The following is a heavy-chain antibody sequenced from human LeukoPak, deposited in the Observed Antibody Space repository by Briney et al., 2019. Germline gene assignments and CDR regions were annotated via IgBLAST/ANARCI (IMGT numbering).Heavy chain of an antibody. CDR2: IYYSGST. J-gene: IGHJ4*02. V-gene: IGHV4-59*01. Sequence: PSETLSLTCTVSGGSISSYYWSWIRQPPGKGLEWIGYIYYSGSTNYNPSLKSRVTISVDTSKNQFSLKLSSVTAAHTAVYYCAREGLGYYDILTGYYNPSYFDYWGQGTLVTVSS. CDR1: GGSISSYY. D-gene: IGHD3-9*01. CDR3: AREGLGYYDILTGYYNPSYFDY.